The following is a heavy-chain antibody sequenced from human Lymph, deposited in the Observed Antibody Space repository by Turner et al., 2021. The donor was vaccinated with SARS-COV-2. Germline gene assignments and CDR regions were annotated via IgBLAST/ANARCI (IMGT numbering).Heavy chain of an antibody. CDR1: GFTFSSYA. Sequence: EVQLLESGGGLVQHGGSRRLSCAAYGFTFSSYAMSWVRQAPGKGLEWVSSISGSGGSTYYADSVKGRFTISRDNSKNTLYLQMNSLRAEDTAVYYCAKNEMALIVVVFTVFDYWGQGTLVTVSS. V-gene: IGHV3-23*01. CDR2: ISGSGGST. CDR3: AKNEMALIVVVFTVFDY. J-gene: IGHJ4*02. D-gene: IGHD3-22*01.